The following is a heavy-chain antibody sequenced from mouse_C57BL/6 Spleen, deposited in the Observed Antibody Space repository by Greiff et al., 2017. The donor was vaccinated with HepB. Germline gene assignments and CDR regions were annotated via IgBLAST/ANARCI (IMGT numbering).Heavy chain of an antibody. CDR3: ARSLYDYSAWFAY. V-gene: IGHV1-63*01. CDR2: IYPGGGYT. CDR1: GYTFTNYW. D-gene: IGHD2-4*01. Sequence: QVQLQQSGAELVRPGTSVKMSCKASGYTFTNYWIGWAKQRPGHGLEWIGDIYPGGGYTNYNEKFKGKATLTADKSSSTAYMQFSSLTSEDSAIYYCARSLYDYSAWFAYWGQGTLVTVSA. J-gene: IGHJ3*01.